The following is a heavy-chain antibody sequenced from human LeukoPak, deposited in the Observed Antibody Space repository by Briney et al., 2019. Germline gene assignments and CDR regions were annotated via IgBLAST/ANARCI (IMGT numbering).Heavy chain of an antibody. CDR2: INPSGGST. CDR3: ARSEVSGAVAGTSAP. D-gene: IGHD6-19*01. V-gene: IGHV1-46*01. J-gene: IGHJ5*02. CDR1: GYTFTSYY. Sequence: GASVKVSCKASGYTFTSYYMHWVRQAPGQGLEWMGIINPSGGSTSYAQKFQGRVTMTRDTSTSTVYMELSSLRSEDTAVYYCARSEVSGAVAGTSAPWGQGTLVTVSS.